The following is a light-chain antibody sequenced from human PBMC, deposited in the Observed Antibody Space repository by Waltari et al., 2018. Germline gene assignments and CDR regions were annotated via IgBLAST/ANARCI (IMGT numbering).Light chain of an antibody. Sequence: SYELTQPPSVSVSPGQTATITCSGEKLGDKYTCWYRQQPGQSPVLVLYQDTKRPSGTPERFSGSNLGNTATLTITGTQTMDEADYYCQAWDSYIVIFGAGTRLTVL. V-gene: IGLV3-1*01. CDR3: QAWDSYIVI. CDR2: QDT. J-gene: IGLJ2*01. CDR1: KLGDKY.